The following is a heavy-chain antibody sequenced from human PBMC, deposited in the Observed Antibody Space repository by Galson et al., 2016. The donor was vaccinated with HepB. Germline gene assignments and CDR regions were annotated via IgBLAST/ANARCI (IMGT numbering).Heavy chain of an antibody. D-gene: IGHD4/OR15-4a*01. CDR2: IETAGDT. J-gene: IGHJ6*02. Sequence: SLRLSCAASGFTFSIHDMHWVRQAPGKGLEWVSAIETAGDTYYAASVKGRFTISRENAKNSLYLQMNSLRAGDTAVYYCARGKSLLTMPWNYGLDVWGQGTLVTVSS. CDR1: GFTFSIHD. V-gene: IGHV3-13*01. CDR3: ARGKSLLTMPWNYGLDV.